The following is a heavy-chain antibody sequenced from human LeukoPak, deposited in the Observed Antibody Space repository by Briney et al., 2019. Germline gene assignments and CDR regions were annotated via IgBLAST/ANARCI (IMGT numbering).Heavy chain of an antibody. J-gene: IGHJ4*02. CDR2: IHYTGSS. V-gene: IGHV4-59*02. Sequence: SETLSLTCTVSGGSVNNYYWNWIRQSPGKGLEWIGYIHYTGSSNSNPSLKSRVTISVDTSKNQFSLKLSSVTAADTAVYYCVSGYDYIGFDYWGQGTLVTVSS. CDR3: VSGYDYIGFDY. CDR1: GGSVNNYY. D-gene: IGHD5-12*01.